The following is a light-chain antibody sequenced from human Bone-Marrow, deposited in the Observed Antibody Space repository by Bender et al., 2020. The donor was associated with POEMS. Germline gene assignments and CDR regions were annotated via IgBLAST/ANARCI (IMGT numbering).Light chain of an antibody. Sequence: QSALTQPASVSGSPGQSITISCTGTSGDIGTYILVSWYQQRPGKAPTLIIYEGSQRPSGVSNRFSGSKSGSAAFLTISGLRAEDEGDYHCCSYAGSHSWAFGGGTRVTVL. V-gene: IGLV2-23*01. J-gene: IGLJ2*01. CDR1: SGDIGTYIL. CDR2: EGS. CDR3: CSYAGSHSWA.